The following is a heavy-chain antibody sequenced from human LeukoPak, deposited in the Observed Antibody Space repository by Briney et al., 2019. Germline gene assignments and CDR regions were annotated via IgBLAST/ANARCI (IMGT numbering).Heavy chain of an antibody. J-gene: IGHJ4*02. V-gene: IGHV3-11*06. D-gene: IGHD6-13*01. CDR3: ARDSIAAAGIDY. CDR2: ISSSSSYT. CDR1: GFNFSDYY. Sequence: PGGSLRLSCAASGFNFSDYYMSWIRQAPGKGLEWVSYISSSSSYTNYADSVKGRFTISRDNAKNSLYLQMNSLRAEDTAVYYCARDSIAAAGIDYWGQGTLVTVSS.